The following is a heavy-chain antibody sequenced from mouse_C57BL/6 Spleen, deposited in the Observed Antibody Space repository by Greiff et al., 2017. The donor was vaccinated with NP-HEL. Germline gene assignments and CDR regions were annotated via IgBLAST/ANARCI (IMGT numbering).Heavy chain of an antibody. Sequence: QVQLQQPGAELVRPGSSVKLSCKASGYTFTSYWMHWVKQRPIQGLEWIGNIDPSDSETHYNQKFKDKATLTVDKSSSTAYMQLSSLTSEDSAVYYCARDYVVCYYAMDYWGQGTSVTVSS. D-gene: IGHD1-1*01. CDR2: IDPSDSET. CDR1: GYTFTSYW. CDR3: ARDYVVCYYAMDY. J-gene: IGHJ4*01. V-gene: IGHV1-52*01.